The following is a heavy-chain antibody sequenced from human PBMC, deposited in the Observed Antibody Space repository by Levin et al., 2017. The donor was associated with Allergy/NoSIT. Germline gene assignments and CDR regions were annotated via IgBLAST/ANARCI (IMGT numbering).Heavy chain of an antibody. Sequence: PGGSLRLSCAASGFTFNDAWMGWVRQAPGRGLEWVGRIKSNADGGTTDYAAPVKGRFSISRDDSKNTVYLQMNSLRAEDTAMYYCTDGDHDSDYWGQGTLVTASP. CDR1: GFTFNDAW. CDR2: IKSNADGGTT. D-gene: IGHD3-22*01. V-gene: IGHV3-15*01. J-gene: IGHJ4*02. CDR3: TDGDHDSDY.